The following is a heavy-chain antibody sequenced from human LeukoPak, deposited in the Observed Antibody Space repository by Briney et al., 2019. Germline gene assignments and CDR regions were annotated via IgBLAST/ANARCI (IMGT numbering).Heavy chain of an antibody. J-gene: IGHJ4*02. CDR3: ARDVNYAFDY. Sequence: ASVKVSCKPSGYSFTINGISWVRQAPGQGLEWMAWISDNSGNTNYAQNFQDRVTLTTDTSTSTAYMELRSLRSDDTAVYYCARDVNYAFDYWGQGTLVTVSS. CDR1: GYSFTING. CDR2: ISDNSGNT. D-gene: IGHD3-16*01. V-gene: IGHV1-18*01.